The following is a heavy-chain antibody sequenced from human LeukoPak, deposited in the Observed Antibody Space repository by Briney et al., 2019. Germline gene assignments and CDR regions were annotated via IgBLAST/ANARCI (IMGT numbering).Heavy chain of an antibody. D-gene: IGHD1-26*01. J-gene: IGHJ4*02. CDR2: ISYDGTDK. V-gene: IGHV3-30-3*01. Sequence: QPGGSLRLSCAASGFTFSSYAMHWVRQAPGKGLEWVAVISYDGTDKYYADSVKGRFTISRDNSKNTLSLQMNSLRTEDTAVYYCAREGSPVGATLPRRNFDYWGQGTLVTVSS. CDR1: GFTFSSYA. CDR3: AREGSPVGATLPRRNFDY.